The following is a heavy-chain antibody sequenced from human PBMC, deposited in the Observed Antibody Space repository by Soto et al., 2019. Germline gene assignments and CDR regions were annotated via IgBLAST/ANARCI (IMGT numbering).Heavy chain of an antibody. V-gene: IGHV4-59*13. Sequence: SETLSLTCTVSGGSISSYYWSWIRQPPGKGLEWIGYIYYSGSTKYNPSLRSRVTISVDTSKNQFSLKLSSVTAADTAVYYCARVAHRYYFDYWGQGTQVTVSS. CDR1: GGSISSYY. CDR3: ARVAHRYYFDY. CDR2: IYYSGST. J-gene: IGHJ4*02.